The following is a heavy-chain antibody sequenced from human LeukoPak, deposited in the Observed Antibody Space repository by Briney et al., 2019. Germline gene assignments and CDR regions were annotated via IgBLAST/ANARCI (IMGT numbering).Heavy chain of an antibody. Sequence: PSETLSLTCTVSGVSISSYYWSWLRQPPGKGLEWIGYIYYSGSTNYNPSLKSRVTISVDTSKSQFSLKLSSVTAADTAVYYCARQGVRGVPDYWGQGTLVTVSS. CDR2: IYYSGST. D-gene: IGHD3-10*01. J-gene: IGHJ4*02. CDR1: GVSISSYY. CDR3: ARQGVRGVPDY. V-gene: IGHV4-59*08.